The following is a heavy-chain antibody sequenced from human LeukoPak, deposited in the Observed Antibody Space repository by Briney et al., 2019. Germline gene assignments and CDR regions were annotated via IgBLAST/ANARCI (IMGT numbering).Heavy chain of an antibody. CDR2: ISGSGGST. V-gene: IGHV3-23*01. J-gene: IGHJ4*02. CDR1: GGSITNYY. Sequence: ETLSLTCTVSGGSITNYYWSWVRQAPGKGLEWVSAISGSGGSTYYADSVKGRFTISRDNSKNTLYLQMNSLRAEDTAVYYCAKEIVGAHWGQGTLVTVSS. CDR3: AKEIVGAH. D-gene: IGHD1-26*01.